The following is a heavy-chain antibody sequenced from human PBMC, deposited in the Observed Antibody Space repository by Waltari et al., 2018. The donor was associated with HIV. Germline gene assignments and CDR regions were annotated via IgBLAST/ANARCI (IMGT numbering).Heavy chain of an antibody. D-gene: IGHD2-21*02. V-gene: IGHV4-38-2*01. CDR1: GYSISSGYY. CDR3: ARMGGHSPFDS. CDR2: IYHSGST. Sequence: QVQLQESGPGLVKPSETLSLTCAVSGYSISSGYYWGWIRQSPGKGLEWIGKIYHSGSTYYNPSLKSRVTISVDTSKNQFSLKLSSVTAADTAVYYCARMGGHSPFDSWGQGTLVTVSS. J-gene: IGHJ4*02.